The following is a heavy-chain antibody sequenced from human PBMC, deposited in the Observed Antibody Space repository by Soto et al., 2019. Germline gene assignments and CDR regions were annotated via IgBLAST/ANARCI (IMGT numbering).Heavy chain of an antibody. Sequence: QVQLQESGPGLVKPSQTLSLTCTVSGDSISGGNHYWSWIRQSPGKGLEWIGYIYYTGSNYYSPSLRGRVSISIETAQNPFSLNMTSVTAADTAVYYCARWTYNQGFDPWGQGTLGTVSS. CDR3: ARWTYNQGFDP. D-gene: IGHD1-1*01. J-gene: IGHJ5*02. CDR1: GDSISGGNHY. CDR2: IYYTGSN. V-gene: IGHV4-30-4*01.